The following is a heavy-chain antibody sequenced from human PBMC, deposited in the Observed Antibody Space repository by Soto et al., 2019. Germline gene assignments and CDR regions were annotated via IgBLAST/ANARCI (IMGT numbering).Heavy chain of an antibody. CDR1: GFTFSSYG. Sequence: QVQLVESGGGVVQPGRSLRLSCAASGFTFSSYGMHWVRQAPGKGLEWVAVIWYDGSNKYYADSVKGRFTISRDNSKNTLYLQMNSLRAEDTAVYYCAREDPPQSQFKYWGQGTLVTVSS. V-gene: IGHV3-33*01. J-gene: IGHJ4*02. CDR3: AREDPPQSQFKY. CDR2: IWYDGSNK.